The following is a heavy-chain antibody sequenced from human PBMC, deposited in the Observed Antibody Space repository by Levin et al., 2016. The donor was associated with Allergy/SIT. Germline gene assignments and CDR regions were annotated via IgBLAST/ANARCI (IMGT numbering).Heavy chain of an antibody. CDR3: VKESPRGVPAALNFDY. V-gene: IGHV3-64D*06. D-gene: IGHD2-2*01. Sequence: WIRQPPGKGLEYVSAISSNGGSTYYADSVKGRFTISRDNSKNTLYLQMSSLRAEDTAVYYCVKESPRGVPAALNFDYWGQGTLVTVSS. J-gene: IGHJ4*02. CDR2: ISSNGGST.